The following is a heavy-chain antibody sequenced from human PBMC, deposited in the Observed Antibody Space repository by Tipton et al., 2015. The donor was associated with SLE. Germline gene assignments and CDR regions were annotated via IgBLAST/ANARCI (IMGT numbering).Heavy chain of an antibody. J-gene: IGHJ4*02. CDR2: IYDNGNT. V-gene: IGHV4-39*02. CDR3: ARGQKRLGAYFDY. Sequence: TLSLTCTVSGDSISSSGYYWVWIRQSPGKGLEWVGSIYDNGNTYYNPSLKSRVTISVDTSKNHFSLKLSSVTAADTAVYYCARGQKRLGAYFDYWGQGTLVTVSS. CDR1: GDSISSSGYY. D-gene: IGHD3-16*01.